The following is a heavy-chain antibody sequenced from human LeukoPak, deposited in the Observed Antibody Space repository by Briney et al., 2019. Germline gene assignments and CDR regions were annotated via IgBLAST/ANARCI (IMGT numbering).Heavy chain of an antibody. CDR2: ISSSGSTI. J-gene: IGHJ4*02. D-gene: IGHD3-10*01. CDR1: GFTLSDYY. CDR3: ARDNYYGSGSLDY. Sequence: KAGGSLRLSCAASGFTLSDYYMSWIRQAPGKGLEWGSSISSSGSTIYYADSVKGRFTISRDNAKNSLYLQMNSLRAEDTAVYYCARDNYYGSGSLDYWGQGTLVTVSS. V-gene: IGHV3-11*04.